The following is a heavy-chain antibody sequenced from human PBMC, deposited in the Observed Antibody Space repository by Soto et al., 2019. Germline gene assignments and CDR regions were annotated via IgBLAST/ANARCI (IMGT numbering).Heavy chain of an antibody. J-gene: IGHJ4*02. CDR1: GGSISSYY. Sequence: SETLSLTCTVSGGSISSYYWSWIRQPPGKGQEWIGNIYYSGSTNYNPSLKSRVTISVDTSKNQFSLKLSSVTAADTAVYYCARTLPYYDSSGYYYGSFDYWGQGTLVTVSS. V-gene: IGHV4-59*08. CDR2: IYYSGST. D-gene: IGHD3-22*01. CDR3: ARTLPYYDSSGYYYGSFDY.